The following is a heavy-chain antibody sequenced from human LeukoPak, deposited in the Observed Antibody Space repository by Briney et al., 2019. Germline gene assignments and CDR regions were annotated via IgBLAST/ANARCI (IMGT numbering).Heavy chain of an antibody. V-gene: IGHV3-30-3*01. D-gene: IGHD3-3*01. CDR1: GFSVRDYA. CDR2: MSYEETYK. J-gene: IGHJ5*02. Sequence: LAGGSLRLSCAASGFSVRDYAMHWVRQAPGKGLEWVAVMSYEETYKNYAEAVKGRFTISSDDSKNTLFLQMSSLRPEDTAVYYCARDFGVIRRSWGQGTLVSVSS. CDR3: ARDFGVIRRS.